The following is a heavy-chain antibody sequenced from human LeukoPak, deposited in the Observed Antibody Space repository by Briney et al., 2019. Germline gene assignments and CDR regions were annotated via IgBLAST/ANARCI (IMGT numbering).Heavy chain of an antibody. CDR1: GFSFSNYC. J-gene: IGHJ4*02. D-gene: IGHD5-12*01. CDR2: INSDGSST. CDR3: ARRGYSGYDYGY. Sequence: GGSLRLSCAASGFSFSNYCMYWVRQAPRKGLEWVSRINSDGSSTTSADAVKRRFITCRNNAKNTLYLLMNRLRGEDTAVYYCARRGYSGYDYGYWGQGTLVTVSS. V-gene: IGHV3-74*01.